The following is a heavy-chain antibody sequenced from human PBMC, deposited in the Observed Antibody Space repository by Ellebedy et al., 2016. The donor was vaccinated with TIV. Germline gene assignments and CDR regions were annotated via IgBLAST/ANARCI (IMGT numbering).Heavy chain of an antibody. CDR3: TTAPDY. CDR2: INSKTDDGTT. Sequence: GESLKISCAASGFTFSNAWMSWVRQAPGKGLEWVGRINSKTDDGTTDYAAPVKGRFTISRDDSKNTLYLQMNSLKTEDTDVYYCTTAPDYWGQGTLVTVSS. CDR1: GFTFSNAW. J-gene: IGHJ4*02. V-gene: IGHV3-15*01.